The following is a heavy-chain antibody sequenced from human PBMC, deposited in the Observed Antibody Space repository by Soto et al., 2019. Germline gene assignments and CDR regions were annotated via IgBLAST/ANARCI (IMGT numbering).Heavy chain of an antibody. Sequence: EVQLVESGGGLVQPGGSLRLSCAASGFTFSSYSMNWVRQAPGKGLEWVSYISSSSSTIYYADSVKGRFTISRDNAKNLLYLQMNSLRDEDTAVYYCAREEGLLDFDYWGQGTLVTVSS. CDR3: AREEGLLDFDY. J-gene: IGHJ4*02. D-gene: IGHD1-1*01. CDR2: ISSSSSTI. V-gene: IGHV3-48*02. CDR1: GFTFSSYS.